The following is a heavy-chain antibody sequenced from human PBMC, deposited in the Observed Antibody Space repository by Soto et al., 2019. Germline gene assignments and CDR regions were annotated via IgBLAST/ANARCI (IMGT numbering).Heavy chain of an antibody. CDR2: ISGSGGST. V-gene: IGHV3-23*01. CDR3: AKEDGDYVF. D-gene: IGHD4-17*01. CDR1: GFTFSSYA. Sequence: EVQLLESGGGLVQPGGSLRLSCAASGFTFSSYAMSWVRQAPGKGLEWVSAISGSGGSTYYADSVKGRFTISRDNSKNHRELQIGSPGAWDTAVYYRAKEDGDYVFGGQGTLVTVCS. J-gene: IGHJ4*02.